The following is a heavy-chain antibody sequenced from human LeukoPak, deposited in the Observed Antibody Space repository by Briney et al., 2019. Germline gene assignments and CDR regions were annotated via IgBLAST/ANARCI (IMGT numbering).Heavy chain of an antibody. J-gene: IGHJ4*02. CDR1: GFTFSSYW. V-gene: IGHV3-23*01. D-gene: IGHD1-26*01. Sequence: QPGGSLRLSCAASGFTFSSYWMSWVRQAPGKGLEWVSAIRDSGSSTHYADSVKGRFTTSRDNSKNTLFLQMNSLRAEDTAIYYCAKYGPQDSGSSHFDYWGQGALVTVSS. CDR3: AKYGPQDSGSSHFDY. CDR2: IRDSGSST.